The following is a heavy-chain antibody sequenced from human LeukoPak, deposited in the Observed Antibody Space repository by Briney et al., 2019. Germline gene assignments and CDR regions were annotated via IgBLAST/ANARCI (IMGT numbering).Heavy chain of an antibody. J-gene: IGHJ6*03. CDR2: INPNSGGT. V-gene: IGHV1-2*02. CDR1: GYTFTGYY. Sequence: ASVKVSCKASGYTFTGYYMHWVRQAPGQGLGWMGWINPNSGGTNYAQKFQGRVTMTRDTSISTAYMELSRLRSDDTAVYYCARVWYNYYYMDVWGKGTTVTVSS. CDR3: ARVWYNYYYMDV. D-gene: IGHD1-14*01.